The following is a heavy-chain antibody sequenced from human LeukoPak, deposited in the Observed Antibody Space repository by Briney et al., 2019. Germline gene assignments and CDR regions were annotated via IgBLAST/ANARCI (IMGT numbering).Heavy chain of an antibody. CDR2: IIPTLGIA. D-gene: IGHD3-22*01. CDR3: ARDSTPDSSEYNWFDP. J-gene: IGHJ5*02. CDR1: GGTFSSYA. V-gene: IGHV1-69*04. Sequence: SVKVSCKASGGTFSSYAISWVRQAPGQGLEWMGRIIPTLGIANYAQKFQGRVTITADKSTSTAYMELSSLRSEDTAVYYCARDSTPDSSEYNWFDPWGQGTLVTVSS.